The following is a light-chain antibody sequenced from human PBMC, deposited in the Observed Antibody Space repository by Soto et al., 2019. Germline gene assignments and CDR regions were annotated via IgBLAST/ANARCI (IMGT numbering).Light chain of an antibody. Sequence: DIQMTQSPSSLSASVGDRVTITCRASQGISSYLNWYQQKPGKAPKLLIYAASSLQSGVPSRFSGSGSGTDFTLTISSPQPEDFATYYCQQSYSTPQTFGQGTKVDIK. CDR1: QGISSY. CDR2: AAS. CDR3: QQSYSTPQT. J-gene: IGKJ1*01. V-gene: IGKV1-39*01.